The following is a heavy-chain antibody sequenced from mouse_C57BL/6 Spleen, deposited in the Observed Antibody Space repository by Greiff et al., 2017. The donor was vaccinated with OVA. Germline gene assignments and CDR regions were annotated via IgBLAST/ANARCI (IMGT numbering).Heavy chain of an antibody. Sequence: QVQLQQPGAELVRPGSSVKLSCKASGYTFTSYWMDWVKQRPGQGLEWIGNIYPSDSETHYNQKFKDKATLTVDKSSSTAYMQLSSLTSEDSAVYYCARWVDSSGYDYFDYWGQGTTLTVSS. CDR1: GYTFTSYW. V-gene: IGHV1-61*01. CDR3: ARWVDSSGYDYFDY. D-gene: IGHD3-2*02. CDR2: IYPSDSET. J-gene: IGHJ2*01.